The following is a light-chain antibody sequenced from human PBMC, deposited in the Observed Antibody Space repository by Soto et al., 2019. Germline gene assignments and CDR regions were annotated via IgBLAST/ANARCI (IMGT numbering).Light chain of an antibody. CDR1: QSVSSSY. V-gene: IGKV3-20*01. CDR2: GAS. J-gene: IGKJ1*01. CDR3: HQYGSSPWT. Sequence: EIVLTQSPGTLSSSPGERATFSCRASQSVSSSYLAWYQQKPGQAPRLLIYGASSRATGIPDRFSGSGSGTDFTLTISRLEPEDFAVYYCHQYGSSPWTFGQGTKVEIK.